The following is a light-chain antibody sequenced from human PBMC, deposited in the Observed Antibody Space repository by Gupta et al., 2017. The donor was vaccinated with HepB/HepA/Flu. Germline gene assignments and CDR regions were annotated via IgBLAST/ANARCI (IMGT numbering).Light chain of an antibody. CDR1: ESISRW. CDR2: KSS. V-gene: IGKV1-5*03. CDR3: QQYGT. Sequence: DIQMTQSASTPSASVGDTCTITCRASESISRWLAGGQQKPGKAPKLLIYKSSNLECGVQLRFRRGGSGTEFTRSSSSMQSDDFATHYGQQYGTFGPGTKMEI. J-gene: IGKJ1*01.